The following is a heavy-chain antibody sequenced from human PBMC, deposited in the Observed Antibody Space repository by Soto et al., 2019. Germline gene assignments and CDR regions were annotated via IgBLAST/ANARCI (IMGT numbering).Heavy chain of an antibody. V-gene: IGHV4-34*01. CDR1: GGSFSGYY. J-gene: IGHJ6*02. CDR3: ARDFLGGYCSSTSCLENSSRHGMDV. D-gene: IGHD2-2*01. CDR2: INHSGST. Sequence: SETLSLTCAVYGGSFSGYYWSWIRQPPGKGLEWIGEINHSGSTNYNLSLKSRVTISVDTSKNQFSLKLSSVTAADTAVYYCARDFLGGYCSSTSCLENSSRHGMDVWGQGTTVTVSS.